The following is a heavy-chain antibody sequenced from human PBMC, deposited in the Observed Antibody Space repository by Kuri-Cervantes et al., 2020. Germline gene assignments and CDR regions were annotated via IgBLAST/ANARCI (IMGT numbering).Heavy chain of an antibody. D-gene: IGHD1-1*01. CDR3: AKGKVH. CDR1: GFTFSSYA. J-gene: IGHJ4*02. CDR2: VYSGGST. V-gene: IGHV3-23*03. Sequence: GGSLRLSCAASGFTFSSYAMSWVRQAPGKGLEWVSVVYSGGSTYYADSVKGRFTISRDNSKNTLYLQMNSLRAEDTAVYYCAKGKVHWGQGTLVTVSS.